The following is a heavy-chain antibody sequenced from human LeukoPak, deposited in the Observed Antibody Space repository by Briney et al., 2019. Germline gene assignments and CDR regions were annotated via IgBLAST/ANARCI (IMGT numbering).Heavy chain of an antibody. CDR3: ANMRLYDSSGYPFDY. Sequence: SETLSLTCAVSGGSISSGSYSWSWIRRPPGKGLEWIGYIYPRGSTYYNPSLKSRVILSLDKSANQFSLNLSSVTAADTAVYYCANMRLYDSSGYPFDYWGQGTLVTVSS. CDR2: IYPRGST. V-gene: IGHV4-30-2*01. D-gene: IGHD3-22*01. CDR1: GGSISSGSYS. J-gene: IGHJ4*02.